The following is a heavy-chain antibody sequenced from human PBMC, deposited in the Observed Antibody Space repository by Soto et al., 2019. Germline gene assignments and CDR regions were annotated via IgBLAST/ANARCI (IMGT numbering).Heavy chain of an antibody. D-gene: IGHD1-26*01. CDR3: VKDISGAYSDPNYDS. V-gene: IGHV4-34*01. Sequence: PSETLSHTCGVYGGSFSGYYWSWIGQPPGKGLEWIGEINHSGSTNYNPSLKSRVTISVDTSKNQFSLKLSSVTAADTALYYCVKDISGAYSDPNYDSWGQGTLVTVSS. J-gene: IGHJ4*02. CDR1: GGSFSGYY. CDR2: INHSGST.